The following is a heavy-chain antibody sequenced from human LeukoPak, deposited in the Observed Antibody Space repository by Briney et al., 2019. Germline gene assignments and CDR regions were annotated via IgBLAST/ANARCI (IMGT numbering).Heavy chain of an antibody. J-gene: IGHJ4*02. V-gene: IGHV3-23*01. D-gene: IGHD1-14*01. CDR1: GFTFSSYA. CDR2: ISGSGGTT. Sequence: PGGSLRLSCAASGFTFSSYAMSLVRQAPGKGLEWVSAISGSGGTTYYAVSVKGRFTISRDNSRNTLYLQMNSLRAEDTAVYYCAVCRNRPTFDYWGQGTLVTVSS. CDR3: AVCRNRPTFDY.